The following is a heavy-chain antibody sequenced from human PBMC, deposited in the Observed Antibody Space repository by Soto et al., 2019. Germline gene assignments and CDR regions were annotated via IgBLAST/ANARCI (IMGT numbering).Heavy chain of an antibody. CDR2: IYHSGST. J-gene: IGHJ4*02. CDR3: ARDRHIAAAGSPGFDY. D-gene: IGHD6-13*01. CDR1: GGSISSSNW. V-gene: IGHV4-4*02. Sequence: NPSETLSLTCAVSGGSISSSNWWSWVRQPPGKGLEWIGEIYHSGSTNYNPSLKSRVTISVDKSKNQFSLKLSSVTAADTAVYYCARDRHIAAAGSPGFDYWGQGTLVTVSS.